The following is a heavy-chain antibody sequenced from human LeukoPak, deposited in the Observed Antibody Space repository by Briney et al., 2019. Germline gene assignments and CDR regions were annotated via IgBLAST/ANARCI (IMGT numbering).Heavy chain of an antibody. CDR1: GGSISSSNW. Sequence: KPSGTLSLTCAVSGGSISSSNWWSWVRQPPGKGLEWIGEIYHSGSTNYNPSLKSRVTISVDKSKNQFSLKLSSVTAADTAVYYCARVPLDDSSGYYYLDYWGQGTLVTVSS. CDR2: IYHSGST. D-gene: IGHD3-22*01. J-gene: IGHJ4*02. CDR3: ARVPLDDSSGYYYLDY. V-gene: IGHV4-4*02.